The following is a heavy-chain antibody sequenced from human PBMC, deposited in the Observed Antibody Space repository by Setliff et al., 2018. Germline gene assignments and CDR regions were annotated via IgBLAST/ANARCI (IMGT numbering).Heavy chain of an antibody. V-gene: IGHV1-3*03. Sequence: GASVKVSCKASGYSFTLYAMHWMRQAPGQRLEWMGWMNIDNGKTEYSQEFQDRVTFTRDTFAETAYMELRSLTSDDMAVYYCARGYCGGIGCPAPLYYFDSWGQGTLVTVS. D-gene: IGHD2-21*01. J-gene: IGHJ4*02. CDR2: MNIDNGKT. CDR3: ARGYCGGIGCPAPLYYFDS. CDR1: GYSFTLYA.